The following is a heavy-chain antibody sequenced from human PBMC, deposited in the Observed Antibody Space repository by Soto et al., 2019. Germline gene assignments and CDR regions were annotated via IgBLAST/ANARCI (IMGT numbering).Heavy chain of an antibody. D-gene: IGHD2-2*01. J-gene: IGHJ4*02. CDR1: GFTFTYYA. Sequence: GGSLRLSCTASGFTFTYYALSWVRQAPGKGLEWVSAISANGQGRYYADSVRGRFTISGDNSKNTVFLHMDSLRAEDTAVYYCAKDRDYPRDQFHYWGQGTLVTVSS. CDR2: ISANGQGR. V-gene: IGHV3-23*01. CDR3: AKDRDYPRDQFHY.